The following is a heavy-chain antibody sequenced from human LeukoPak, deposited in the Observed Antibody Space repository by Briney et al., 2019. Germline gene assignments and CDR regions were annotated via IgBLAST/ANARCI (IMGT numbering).Heavy chain of an antibody. D-gene: IGHD5-18*01. V-gene: IGHV1-18*01. CDR1: GYTFTSYG. CDR3: ARSAATAMVTYYFDY. CDR2: ISAYNGNT. J-gene: IGHJ4*02. Sequence: GASVKVSCKASGYTFTSYGIGWVRQAPGQGLEWMGWISAYNGNTNYAQKLQGRVTMTTDTSTSTAYMELRSLRSDDTAVYYCARSAATAMVTYYFDYWGQGTLVTVSS.